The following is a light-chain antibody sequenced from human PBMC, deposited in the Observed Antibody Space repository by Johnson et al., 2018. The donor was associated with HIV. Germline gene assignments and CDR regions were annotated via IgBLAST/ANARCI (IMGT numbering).Light chain of an antibody. CDR3: GTWDSSLSAGGV. Sequence: QSVLTQSPSVSAAPGQKVTISCSGSSSNIGINYVSWYQQLPGTAPKLLIYENNKRPSGIPDRFSGSKSGTSATLGITGLQTGDEADYYCGTWDSSLSAGGVFGTGTKVTVL. J-gene: IGLJ1*01. CDR2: ENN. CDR1: SSNIGINY. V-gene: IGLV1-51*02.